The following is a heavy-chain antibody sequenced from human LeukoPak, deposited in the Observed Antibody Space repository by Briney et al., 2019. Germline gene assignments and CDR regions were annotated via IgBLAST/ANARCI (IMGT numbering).Heavy chain of an antibody. D-gene: IGHD5-18*01. CDR2: IRYDGNNK. CDR3: AKGGGYSYGNYYYYMDV. Sequence: GGSLRLSCAASGFTFSTYGMHWVRQAPGKGLEWVAFIRYDGNNKDYADSEKGRFTISRDNSKNTLYLQMNSLRAEDTAVYYCAKGGGYSYGNYYYYMDVWGKGTTVTVSS. J-gene: IGHJ6*03. CDR1: GFTFSTYG. V-gene: IGHV3-30*02.